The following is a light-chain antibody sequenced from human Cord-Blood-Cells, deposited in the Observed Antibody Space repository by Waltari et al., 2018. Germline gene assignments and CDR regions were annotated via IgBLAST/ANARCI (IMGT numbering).Light chain of an antibody. Sequence: DIQMTQSPSSLSASVRDRVTITCRESQSISSYLNWYQQKPGKAPKLLIYAASSLQSGVPSRFSGSGSGTDFTLNISSLQPEDFATYYCQQSYSTPLTFGGGTKVEIK. J-gene: IGKJ4*01. V-gene: IGKV1-39*01. CDR1: QSISSY. CDR3: QQSYSTPLT. CDR2: AAS.